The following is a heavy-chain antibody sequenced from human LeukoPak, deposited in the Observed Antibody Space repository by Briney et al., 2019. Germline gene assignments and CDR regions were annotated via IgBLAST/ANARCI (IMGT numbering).Heavy chain of an antibody. V-gene: IGHV3-21*01. CDR2: INSSSSYI. J-gene: IGHJ6*04. D-gene: IGHD3-10*02. CDR3: AELGITMIGGV. Sequence: GGSLRLSCAASGFTFSSYSMNWVRQAPGKGLEWVSSINSSSSYIYYADSVKGRFTISRDNAKNSLYLQMNSLRAEDTAVYYCAELGITMIGGVWGKGTTVTISS. CDR1: GFTFSSYS.